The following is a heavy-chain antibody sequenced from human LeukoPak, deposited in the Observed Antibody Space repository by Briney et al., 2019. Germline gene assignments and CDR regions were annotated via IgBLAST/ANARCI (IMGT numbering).Heavy chain of an antibody. J-gene: IGHJ6*02. Sequence: GASVKVSCKASGYTFSNYYMHWVRQAPGQGLEWMGWINPNSGGTNYAQKFQGRVTMTRDTSIGTAYMELSRLRSDDTAVYYCARGGEAAGSYYYYGMDVWGQATTVTVSS. CDR2: INPNSGGT. V-gene: IGHV1-2*02. CDR1: GYTFSNYY. D-gene: IGHD6-13*01. CDR3: ARGGEAAGSYYYYGMDV.